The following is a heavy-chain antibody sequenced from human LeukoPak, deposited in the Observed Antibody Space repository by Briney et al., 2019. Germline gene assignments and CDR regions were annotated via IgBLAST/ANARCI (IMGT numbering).Heavy chain of an antibody. D-gene: IGHD2-15*01. V-gene: IGHV3-48*02. J-gene: IGHJ4*02. CDR2: ISSSSSPI. Sequence: GGSLTLSCAASGFTFSSLSVNGVRQAPGKGLEWVSYISSSSSPIYYADSVKGRFTISRDNAKNSLYLQMNSLRDEDTAVYYCARGSDSAFDYWGQGTLVTVSS. CDR3: ARGSDSAFDY. CDR1: GFTFSSLS.